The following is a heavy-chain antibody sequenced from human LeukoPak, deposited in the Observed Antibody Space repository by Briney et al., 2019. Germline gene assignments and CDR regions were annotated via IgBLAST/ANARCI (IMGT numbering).Heavy chain of an antibody. Sequence: ASVKVSCKASGYTFTSYDINWVRQATGQGLEWMGWMNPNSGGTNYAQKFQGRVTMTRDTSISTAYMELSRLRSDDTAVYYCARARTTIVVVVAATLFYWGQGTLVTVSS. V-gene: IGHV1-2*02. CDR2: MNPNSGGT. CDR3: ARARTTIVVVVAATLFY. J-gene: IGHJ4*02. CDR1: GYTFTSYD. D-gene: IGHD2-15*01.